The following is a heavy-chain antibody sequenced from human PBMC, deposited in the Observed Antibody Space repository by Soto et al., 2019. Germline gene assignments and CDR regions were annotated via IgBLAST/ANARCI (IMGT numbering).Heavy chain of an antibody. Sequence: QLQLQESGPGLVRPSETLSLNCTISGGSIDSSNYFWGWVRQPPGKGLEWIGTISYSGKTYYNPSLKIRVTISVDSSKTQFSLKLTSVTAPDTAVYSCAGKNLGYFALWGRGTLVTVSS. CDR2: ISYSGKT. D-gene: IGHD7-27*01. V-gene: IGHV4-39*01. CDR1: GGSIDSSNYF. CDR3: AGKNLGYFAL. J-gene: IGHJ2*01.